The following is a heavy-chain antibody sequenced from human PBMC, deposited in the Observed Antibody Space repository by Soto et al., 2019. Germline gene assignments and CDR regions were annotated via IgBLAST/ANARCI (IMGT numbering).Heavy chain of an antibody. CDR3: ARWPNWFDP. Sequence: PSETLSLTCTVSGGSVSSGSYYWSWIRQPPGKGLEWIGYISYSGSTNYNPSLKSRVTISVDTSKNQFSLKLSSVTAADTAVYYCARWPNWFDPGGKGTLVTVAS. CDR2: ISYSGST. V-gene: IGHV4-61*01. J-gene: IGHJ5*02. CDR1: GGSVSSGSYY.